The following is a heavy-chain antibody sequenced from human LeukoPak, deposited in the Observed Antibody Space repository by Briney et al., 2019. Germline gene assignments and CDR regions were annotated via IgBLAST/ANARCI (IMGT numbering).Heavy chain of an antibody. Sequence: ASVTVSCKASGGTFSNYALSWVRQAPGQGLEWMGGFIPIFGTANNAPKFQGRLTITTDESTSTTYMELTSLRSEDTAVYYCARDTSSSSEDYYMDVWGKGTTVTVSS. CDR1: GGTFSNYA. J-gene: IGHJ6*03. CDR2: FIPIFGTA. CDR3: ARDTSSSSEDYYMDV. V-gene: IGHV1-69*05. D-gene: IGHD6-6*01.